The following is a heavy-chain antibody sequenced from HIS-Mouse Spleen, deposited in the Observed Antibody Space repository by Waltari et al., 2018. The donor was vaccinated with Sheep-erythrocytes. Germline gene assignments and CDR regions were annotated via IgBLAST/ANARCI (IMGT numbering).Heavy chain of an antibody. CDR1: GFSFDDYA. D-gene: IGHD2-2*01. J-gene: IGHJ4*02. CDR3: AKDISRNIVVVPAAVGDY. CDR2: ISWKRGRV. V-gene: IGHV3-9*01. Sequence: EVQLVESGGGLVQPGRSLRLSCAASGFSFDDYAMHWVRQAPGKGLMWFSGISWKRGRVGYADSVKGRFTISRDNAKNALYLEMNSLRAEDTALYYCAKDISRNIVVVPAAVGDYWGQGTLVTVSS.